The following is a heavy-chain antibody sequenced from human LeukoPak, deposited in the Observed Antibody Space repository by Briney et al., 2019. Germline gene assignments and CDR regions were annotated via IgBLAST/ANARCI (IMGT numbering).Heavy chain of an antibody. J-gene: IGHJ4*02. CDR3: ARHRSRYCSSTSCYGPYYFDY. Sequence: GESLKISCKGSGYSFTSYWIGWVRQVPGKGLEWMGIIYPGDSDTRYSPSFQGQVTISADKSISTAYLQWSSLKASDTAMYYCARHRSRYCSSTSCYGPYYFDYWGQGTLVTVSS. D-gene: IGHD2-2*01. V-gene: IGHV5-51*01. CDR2: IYPGDSDT. CDR1: GYSFTSYW.